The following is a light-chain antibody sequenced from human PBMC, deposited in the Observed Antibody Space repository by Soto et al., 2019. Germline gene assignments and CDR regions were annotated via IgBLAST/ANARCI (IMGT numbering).Light chain of an antibody. CDR3: QQYGSSPWT. CDR1: QSVSNDY. V-gene: IGKV3-20*01. CDR2: AAS. Sequence: EIVLTPSPATLSLSPGERATLSCRASQSVSNDYVAWVQHKPGQTPRLLIYAASRRATGIPDTFSGSGSGTDFTLTISRLEPEDFAVYYCQQYGSSPWTFGQGTKVDI. J-gene: IGKJ1*01.